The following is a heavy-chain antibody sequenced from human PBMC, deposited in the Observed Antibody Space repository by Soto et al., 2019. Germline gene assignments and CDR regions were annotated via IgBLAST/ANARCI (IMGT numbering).Heavy chain of an antibody. CDR1: GYSFTNYG. CDR3: ARGNLATYYFVR. D-gene: IGHD3-10*02. CDR2: ISAYNANT. V-gene: IGHV1-18*04. J-gene: IGHJ4*02. Sequence: QVQLVQSGAEVKKPGASVKVSCKASGYSFTNYGITWVRQAPGQGLEWMGWISAYNANTNYAQKLQGRVTMTTDPSTSTAYLELRSLRSDDTAVYYCARGNLATYYFVRWGQGTLVTVSS.